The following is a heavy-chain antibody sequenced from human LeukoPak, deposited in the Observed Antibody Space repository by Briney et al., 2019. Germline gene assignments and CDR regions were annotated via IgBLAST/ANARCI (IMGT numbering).Heavy chain of an antibody. CDR2: INHSGST. D-gene: IGHD3-3*01. CDR3: ARGLDGITIFGVVITDAFDI. J-gene: IGHJ3*02. CDR1: GGSFSGYY. Sequence: SGTLSLTCAVYGGSFSGYYWSWIRQPPGKGLEWIGEINHSGSTNYNPSLKSRVTISVDTSKNQFSLKLSSVTAADTAVYYCARGLDGITIFGVVITDAFDIWGQGTMVTVSS. V-gene: IGHV4-34*01.